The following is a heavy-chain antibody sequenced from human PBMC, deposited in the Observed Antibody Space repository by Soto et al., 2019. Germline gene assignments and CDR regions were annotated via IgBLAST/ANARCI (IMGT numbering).Heavy chain of an antibody. CDR3: ARTALAEAGPGYYYYGMDV. V-gene: IGHV1-2*04. Sequence: GASVKVSCKASGYTFTGYYMHWVRQAPGQGLEWMGWINPNSGGTNYAQKFQGWVTMTRDTSISTAYMELSRLRSDDTAVYYCARTALAEAGPGYYYYGMDVWGQGTTVTVSS. CDR1: GYTFTGYY. D-gene: IGHD6-13*01. J-gene: IGHJ6*02. CDR2: INPNSGGT.